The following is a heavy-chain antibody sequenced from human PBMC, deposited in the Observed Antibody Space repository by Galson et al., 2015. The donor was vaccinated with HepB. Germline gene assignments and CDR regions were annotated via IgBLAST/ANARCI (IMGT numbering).Heavy chain of an antibody. CDR1: GFTFSSYG. D-gene: IGHD3-22*01. V-gene: IGHV3-33*01. J-gene: IGHJ4*02. CDR2: IWYDGSNK. CDR3: ARDDYYDSSGHHFDY. Sequence: SLRLSCAASGFTFSSYGMHWVRQAPGKGLEWVAVIWYDGSNKYYADSVKGRFTISRDNSKNTLYLQMNSLRAEDTAVYYCARDDYYDSSGHHFDYWGQGTLVTVSS.